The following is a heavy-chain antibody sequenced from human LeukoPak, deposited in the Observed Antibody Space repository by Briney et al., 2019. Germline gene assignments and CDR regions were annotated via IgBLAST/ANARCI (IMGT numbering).Heavy chain of an antibody. D-gene: IGHD4-23*01. Sequence: QSGGSLRLSCAASGFTFSSYAMHWVRQAPGKGLEWVAVISYDGSNKYYADSVKGRFTISRDNSKNTLYLQMNSLRAEDTAVYYCAESTTVVTHFDYWGQGTLVTVSS. CDR1: GFTFSSYA. V-gene: IGHV3-30-3*01. CDR2: ISYDGSNK. CDR3: AESTTVVTHFDY. J-gene: IGHJ4*02.